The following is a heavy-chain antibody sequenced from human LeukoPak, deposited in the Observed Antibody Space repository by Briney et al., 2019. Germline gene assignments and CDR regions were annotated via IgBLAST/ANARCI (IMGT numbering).Heavy chain of an antibody. J-gene: IGHJ4*02. CDR1: GYTFTGYD. CDR3: ARGASRSFDF. CDR2: MNANGGNT. Sequence: ASVKVSCKTSGYTFTGYDINWVRQATGQGLEWMGWMNANGGNTGYAQRFQGRVTFTRDTSINTAYMELSSLRSEDTAVYYCARGASRSFDFWGQGTLVTVSS. V-gene: IGHV1-8*01.